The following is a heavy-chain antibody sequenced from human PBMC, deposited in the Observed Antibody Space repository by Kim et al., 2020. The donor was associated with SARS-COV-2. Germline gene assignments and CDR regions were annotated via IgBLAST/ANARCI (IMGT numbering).Heavy chain of an antibody. J-gene: IGHJ4*02. CDR3: ARGGALLAVAGTGY. V-gene: IGHV3-64*01. Sequence: GGSLRLSCAASGFTFSSYAMHWVRQAPGKGLEYVSAISSNGGSTYYANSVKGRFTISRDNSKNTLYLQMGSLRAEDMAVYYCARGGALLAVAGTGYWGQGTLVTVSS. D-gene: IGHD6-19*01. CDR1: GFTFSSYA. CDR2: ISSNGGST.